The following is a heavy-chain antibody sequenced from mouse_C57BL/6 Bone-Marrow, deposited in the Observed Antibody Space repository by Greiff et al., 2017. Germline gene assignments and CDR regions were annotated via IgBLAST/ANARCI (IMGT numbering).Heavy chain of an antibody. V-gene: IGHV1-39*01. CDR2: INPNDGTT. D-gene: IGHD2-4*01. J-gene: IGHJ4*01. Sequence: EVQLQQSGPELVKPGASVKISCKASGYSFTDYNMNWVKQSNGKSLEWIGVINPNDGTTSYNQKFKGKATLTVDQSSSTAYMQLNSLTSEDSAVYDWARSLMITGFMDYWGQGTSVTVSS. CDR1: GYSFTDYN. CDR3: ARSLMITGFMDY.